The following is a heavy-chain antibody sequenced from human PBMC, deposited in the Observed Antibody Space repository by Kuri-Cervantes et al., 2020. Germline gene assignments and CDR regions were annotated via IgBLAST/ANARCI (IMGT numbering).Heavy chain of an antibody. CDR3: ARVAGGYCSSTSCYWGYYFDY. V-gene: IGHV4-61*05. CDR1: GGANSYSSYY. Sequence: SETLSLTCTVSGGANSYSSYYWGWIRQPPGKGLEWIGYIYYSGSTYYNPSLKSRVTISVDTSKNQFSLKLSSVTAADTAVYYCARVAGGYCSSTSCYWGYYFDYWGQGTLVTVSS. J-gene: IGHJ4*02. D-gene: IGHD2-2*01. CDR2: IYYSGST.